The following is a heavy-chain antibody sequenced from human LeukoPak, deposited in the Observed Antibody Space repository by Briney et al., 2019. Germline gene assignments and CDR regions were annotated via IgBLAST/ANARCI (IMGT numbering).Heavy chain of an antibody. D-gene: IGHD2-8*01. Sequence: GGSLRLSCAASGFTFSSYSMNWVRQAPGKGLEWVSSISSSSSYIYYADSVKGRFTISRDNAKNSLYLQMNSLRAADTAVYYCARANTGDFDYWGQGTLVTVSS. CDR2: ISSSSSYI. V-gene: IGHV3-21*01. CDR1: GFTFSSYS. CDR3: ARANTGDFDY. J-gene: IGHJ4*02.